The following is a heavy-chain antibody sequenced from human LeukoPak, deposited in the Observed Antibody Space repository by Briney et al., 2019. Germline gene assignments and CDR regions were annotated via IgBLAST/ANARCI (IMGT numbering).Heavy chain of an antibody. CDR1: GCTFSSYA. CDR3: ARNYYGSGSYYTPGY. V-gene: IGHV3-30*04. J-gene: IGHJ4*02. Sequence: GGSLRLSCAASGCTFSSYAMHWVRQAPGKGLEWVAVISYDGSNKYYADSVKGRFTISRDNSKNTLYLQMNSLRAEDTAVYYCARNYYGSGSYYTPGYWGQGTLVTVSS. D-gene: IGHD3-10*01. CDR2: ISYDGSNK.